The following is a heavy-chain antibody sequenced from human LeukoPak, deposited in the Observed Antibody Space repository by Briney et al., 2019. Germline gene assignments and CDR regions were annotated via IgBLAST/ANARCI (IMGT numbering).Heavy chain of an antibody. J-gene: IGHJ4*02. V-gene: IGHV3-23*01. CDR2: ISGSGGST. Sequence: GGSLRLSCGASGFTFSSYAMSWVRQAPGKGLEWVSAISGSGGSTNYADSVKGRFTISRDNSKNTLYLQMNSLRAEDTAVYYCAKARPALDGYNRPDYWGQGTLVTVSS. D-gene: IGHD5-24*01. CDR3: AKARPALDGYNRPDY. CDR1: GFTFSSYA.